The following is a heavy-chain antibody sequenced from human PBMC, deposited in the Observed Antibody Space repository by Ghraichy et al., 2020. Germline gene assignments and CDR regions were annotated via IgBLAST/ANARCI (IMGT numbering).Heavy chain of an antibody. CDR2: ISAYNGNT. D-gene: IGHD2/OR15-2a*01. CDR1: GYTFTSYG. CDR3: ARTFITSPDYFDY. J-gene: IGHJ4*02. V-gene: IGHV1-18*01. Sequence: ASVKVSCRASGYTFTSYGISWVRQAPGQGLEWMGWISAYNGNTIYAQELRGRVTMTTDTFTSTAYMELRSLRSDDTAVYYCARTFITSPDYFDYWGQGTLVTVSS.